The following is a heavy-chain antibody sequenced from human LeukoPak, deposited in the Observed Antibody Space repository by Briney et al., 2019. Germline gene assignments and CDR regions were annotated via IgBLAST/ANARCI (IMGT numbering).Heavy chain of an antibody. CDR3: ALVSNYYFAY. CDR1: GFTSSGYW. Sequence: PGGSLRLSCVVSGFTSSGYWMSWVRQAPGQGLEWVANIKQGGSDKYYVDSVKGRFTISRDNAKNSVFLQVSSLRPEDTAVDYCALVSNYYFAYWGQGTLVTVSS. CDR2: IKQGGSDK. J-gene: IGHJ4*02. D-gene: IGHD3-3*02. V-gene: IGHV3-7*01.